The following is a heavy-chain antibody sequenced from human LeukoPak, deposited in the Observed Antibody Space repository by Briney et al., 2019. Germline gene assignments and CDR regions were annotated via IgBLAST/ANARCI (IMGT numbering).Heavy chain of an antibody. CDR1: GYRFNYW. D-gene: IGHD6-19*01. CDR2: IYPGDSDT. Sequence: GESLKISCKGSGYRFNYWIGWVRQMPGKGLEWMGVIYPGDSDTRYSPSFQGQVTISADKSISTAYLHWSSLKASDTAMYYCARAVAGAPEYFQHWGQGTLVTVSS. J-gene: IGHJ1*01. CDR3: ARAVAGAPEYFQH. V-gene: IGHV5-51*01.